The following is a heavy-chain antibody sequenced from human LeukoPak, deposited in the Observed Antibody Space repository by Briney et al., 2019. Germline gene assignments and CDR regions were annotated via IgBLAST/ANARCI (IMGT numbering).Heavy chain of an antibody. D-gene: IGHD3-3*01. CDR2: VSAYNGNT. Sequence: ASVKVSCTASGYTFTNYGISWVRQAPGQGLEWMGWVSAYNGNTNYAQKLQGRVTMTTDTSTSTAYMELRSLRSDDTAVYYCARFGFFGVAIRGYFDYWGQGTLVTVSS. CDR1: GYTFTNYG. CDR3: ARFGFFGVAIRGYFDY. V-gene: IGHV1-18*01. J-gene: IGHJ4*02.